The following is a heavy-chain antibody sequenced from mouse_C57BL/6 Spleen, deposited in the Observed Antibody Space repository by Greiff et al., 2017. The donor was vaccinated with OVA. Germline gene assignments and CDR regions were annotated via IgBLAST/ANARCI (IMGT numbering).Heavy chain of an antibody. Sequence: EVHLVESGGDLVKPGGSLKLSCAASGFTFSSYGMSWVRQTPDKRLEWVATISSGGSYTYYPDSVKGRFTISRDNAKNTLYRQMSSLKAEDTAMYDCAREKVHDYPDWYFDVWGTGTTVTVSS. CDR1: GFTFSSYG. V-gene: IGHV5-6*01. J-gene: IGHJ1*03. D-gene: IGHD2-4*01. CDR3: AREKVHDYPDWYFDV. CDR2: ISSGGSYT.